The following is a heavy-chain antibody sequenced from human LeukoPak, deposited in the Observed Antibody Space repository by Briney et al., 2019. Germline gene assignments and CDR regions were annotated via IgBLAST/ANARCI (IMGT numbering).Heavy chain of an antibody. CDR1: GFTFSDYY. CDR2: ISSSGSTI. V-gene: IGHV3-11*04. CDR3: ASSSGWYYFDY. Sequence: NPGGSLRLSCAASGFTFSDYYMSWIRQAPGKGLEWVSYISSSGSTIYYADSVKGRFTISRDNAKKSLYLQMNSLRAEDTAVYYCASSSGWYYFDYWGQGTLVTVSS. D-gene: IGHD6-19*01. J-gene: IGHJ4*02.